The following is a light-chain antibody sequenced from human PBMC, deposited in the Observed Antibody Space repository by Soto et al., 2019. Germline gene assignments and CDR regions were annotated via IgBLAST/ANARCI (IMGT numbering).Light chain of an antibody. V-gene: IGKV3-11*01. CDR1: QSVSSY. CDR3: QQRSNWLWT. Sequence: EIMLTQSPATLSLYPGERATLSCRASQSVSSYLAWYQQKPGQAPRLLIYDASNRATGIPARFSGSGSGTDFTLTISSLEPEDFAVYYCQQRSNWLWTFGQGTKVEIK. J-gene: IGKJ1*01. CDR2: DAS.